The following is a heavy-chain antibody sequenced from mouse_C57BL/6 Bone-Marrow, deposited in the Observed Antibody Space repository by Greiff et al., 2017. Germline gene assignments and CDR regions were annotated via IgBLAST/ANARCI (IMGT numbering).Heavy chain of an antibody. J-gene: IGHJ1*03. CDR1: GFSLSTSGMG. CDR2: IYWDDDK. V-gene: IGHV8-12*01. CDR3: ARREDYYYGSSPYGYFDV. Sequence: QVTLKVSGPGILQSSQTLSLTCSFSGFSLSTSGMGVSWIRQPSGKGLEWLAHIYWDDDKRYNPSLKRRLTISKDTSRNQVFLKITSVDTADTATYYCARREDYYYGSSPYGYFDVWGTGTTVTVSS. D-gene: IGHD1-1*01.